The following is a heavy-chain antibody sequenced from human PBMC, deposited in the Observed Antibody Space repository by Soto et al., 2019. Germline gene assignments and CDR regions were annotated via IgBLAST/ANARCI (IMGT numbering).Heavy chain of an antibody. J-gene: IGHJ5*02. CDR3: ARDREAARLRAWFDP. CDR1: GGSLSSGGYY. Sequence: SETLSLTCTVSGGSLSSGGYYWSWLRQHPGKGLEWIGYIYYSGSTYYNPSLKSRVTISVDTSKNQFSLKLSSVTAADTAVYYCARDREAARLRAWFDPWGQGTLVTVSS. CDR2: IYYSGST. V-gene: IGHV4-31*03. D-gene: IGHD6-6*01.